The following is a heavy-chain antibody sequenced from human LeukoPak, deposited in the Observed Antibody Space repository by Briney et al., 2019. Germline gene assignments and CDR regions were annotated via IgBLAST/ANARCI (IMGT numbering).Heavy chain of an antibody. D-gene: IGHD6-19*01. J-gene: IGHJ4*02. Sequence: PGGSLRLSCAASGFTFSSYWMNWARQAPGKGLEWVAVISYDGSNKYYADSVKGRFTISRDNSKSTLYLQMNSLRTEDTALYYCAKVGGSGWYVDYWGQGTPVTVSS. CDR1: GFTFSSYW. V-gene: IGHV3-30*18. CDR2: ISYDGSNK. CDR3: AKVGGSGWYVDY.